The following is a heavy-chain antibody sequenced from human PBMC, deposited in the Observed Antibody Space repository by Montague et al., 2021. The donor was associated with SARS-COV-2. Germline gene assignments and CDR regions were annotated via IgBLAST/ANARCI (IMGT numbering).Heavy chain of an antibody. V-gene: IGHV3-23*03. D-gene: IGHD1-14*01. J-gene: IGHJ3*01. Sequence: SLRLSCEVSEFPFSNYAMSWVRHAPGKGLEWVSFIYGGGTYIYSADSVTGRFTISSDNSENALYLQMGILKAEDTAVYYCARGPVSDAFDVWGQGTMVTVSS. CDR1: EFPFSNYA. CDR2: IYGGGTYI. CDR3: ARGPVSDAFDV.